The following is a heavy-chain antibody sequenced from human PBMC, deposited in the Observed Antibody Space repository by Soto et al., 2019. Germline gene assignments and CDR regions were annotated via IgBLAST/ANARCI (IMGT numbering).Heavy chain of an antibody. CDR1: GGSISNSNW. CDR3: AHRPIVGAAI. Sequence: QVQLQESGPGLVKPSGTLSLTCGVFGGSISNSNWWPWVRQLPGKGLEWIGEIYHTGSTNYNSSLMSRVTIALDKPNNQFSLRLSSGTAADTAVYYCAHRPIVGAAIWGQGTLVTVSS. D-gene: IGHD1-26*01. J-gene: IGHJ4*02. CDR2: IYHTGST. V-gene: IGHV4-4*02.